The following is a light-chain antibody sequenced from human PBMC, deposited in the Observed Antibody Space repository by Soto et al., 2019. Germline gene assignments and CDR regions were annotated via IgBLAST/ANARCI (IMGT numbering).Light chain of an antibody. V-gene: IGKV3-15*01. Sequence: EVVMTQSPATLSASPGERVTLSCRASQNLGSSLAWYHQRPGQAPRRLLYGGSTRATRIPARFSGSGSGTECTVTISRLQSEDFAVFYCQQYNYWPPFSFGQGTNLEFK. CDR1: QNLGSS. J-gene: IGKJ2*01. CDR3: QQYNYWPPFS. CDR2: GGS.